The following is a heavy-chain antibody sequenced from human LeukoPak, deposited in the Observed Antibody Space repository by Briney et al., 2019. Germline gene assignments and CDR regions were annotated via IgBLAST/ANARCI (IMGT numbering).Heavy chain of an antibody. V-gene: IGHV1-69*06. D-gene: IGHD1-26*01. CDR1: GGTFSSYA. CDR2: IIPIFGTA. J-gene: IGHJ6*03. Sequence: SVKVSCKASGGTFSSYAISWVRQAPGQGLEWMGRIIPIFGTANYAQKFQGRVTIIAYKSTSTAYMELSSLRSEDTAVYYCARDKPTTIRYYYYYYMDVWGKGTTVTVSS. CDR3: ARDKPTTIRYYYYYYMDV.